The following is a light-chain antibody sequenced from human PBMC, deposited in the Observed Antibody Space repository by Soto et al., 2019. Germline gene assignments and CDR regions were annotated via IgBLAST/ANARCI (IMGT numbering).Light chain of an antibody. CDR2: DVS. V-gene: IGLV2-11*01. CDR3: CSYAGSYHV. CDR1: SSDVGGYNY. J-gene: IGLJ1*01. Sequence: QSALTQPRSVSGSPGQSVTISCTGTSSDVGGYNYVSWYQQHPGKAPKLMIYDVSKRPSGVPDRFSGSKSGNTASLTISWLQAEDEADYYCCSYAGSYHVFGTGTKLTVL.